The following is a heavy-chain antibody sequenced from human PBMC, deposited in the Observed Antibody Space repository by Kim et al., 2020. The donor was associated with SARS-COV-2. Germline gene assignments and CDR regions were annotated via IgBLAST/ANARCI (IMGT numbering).Heavy chain of an antibody. CDR3: ARRYDSSGYFIFDY. V-gene: IGHV1-2*02. Sequence: ASVKVSCKASGYTFTGYYMHWVRQAPGQGLEWMGWINPNSGGTNYAQKFQGRVTITRDTSISTAYMELSRLRSDDTAVYYCARRYDSSGYFIFDYWGQGTLVTVSS. J-gene: IGHJ4*02. D-gene: IGHD3-22*01. CDR2: INPNSGGT. CDR1: GYTFTGYY.